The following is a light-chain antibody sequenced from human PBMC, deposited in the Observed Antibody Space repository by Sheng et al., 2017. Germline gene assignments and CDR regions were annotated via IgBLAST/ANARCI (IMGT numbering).Light chain of an antibody. J-gene: IGKJ4*01. CDR1: QSLSVNY. CDR3: QYYGSSPVT. Sequence: EIVLTQSPGTLSLSPGEIATLSCRASQSLSVNYLAWYQQKPGQAPRLLFYGASTGASGIPARFSGSGSGTDFTLTISRLDPEDFAVYYCQYYGSSPVTFGGGTRVEV. V-gene: IGKV3-20*01. CDR2: GAS.